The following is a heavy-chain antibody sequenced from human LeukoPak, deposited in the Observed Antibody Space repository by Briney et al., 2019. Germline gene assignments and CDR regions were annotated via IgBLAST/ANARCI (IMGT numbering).Heavy chain of an antibody. CDR3: ARAISMVRGVDY. Sequence: GGSLRLSCAASGFAFSSYNMNWVRQAPGKGLEWVSSISSSSTYTYYADSVKGRFTISRDNAKNSLYLQMNSLRAEDTAVYYCARAISMVRGVDYWGQGTLVTVSS. J-gene: IGHJ4*02. V-gene: IGHV3-21*01. D-gene: IGHD3-10*01. CDR1: GFAFSSYN. CDR2: ISSSSTYT.